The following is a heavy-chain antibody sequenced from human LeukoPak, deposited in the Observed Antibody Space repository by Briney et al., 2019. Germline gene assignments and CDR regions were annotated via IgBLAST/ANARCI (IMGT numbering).Heavy chain of an antibody. CDR2: IGTSADT. V-gene: IGHV3-13*01. Sequence: GGSLRLSCAASGSTFSSSDMHWVRQAAGKRLEWVSAIGTSADTYYPGSVKGRVTISRENARSSLYLQMNNLRAGDTAVYYCARADKGGYYDYWGGGTLVTVSS. CDR1: GSTFSSSD. CDR3: ARADKGGYYDY. D-gene: IGHD2-15*01. J-gene: IGHJ4*02.